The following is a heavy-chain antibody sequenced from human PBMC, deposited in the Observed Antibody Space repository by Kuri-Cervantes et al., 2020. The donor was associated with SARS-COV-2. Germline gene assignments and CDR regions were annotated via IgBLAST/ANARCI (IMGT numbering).Heavy chain of an antibody. CDR1: GFTLTYRW. J-gene: IGHJ5*02. V-gene: IGHV3-7*03. CDR2: IKADGGEM. Sequence: GGSLRLSCEASGFTLTYRWMAWFRQAPGKGLEWVAAIKADGGEMVYVDSAKGRFTISRDNAKNSLYLQMNSLRAEDTALYYCAKDIREQLVGGVGWFDPWGQGTLVTVSS. CDR3: AKDIREQLVGGVGWFDP. D-gene: IGHD6-6*01.